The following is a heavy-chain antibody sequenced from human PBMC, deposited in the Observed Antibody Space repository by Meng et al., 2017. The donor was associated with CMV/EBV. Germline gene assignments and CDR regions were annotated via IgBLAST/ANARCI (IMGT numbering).Heavy chain of an antibody. CDR2: ISSSSSYI. CDR1: GFTFSSYS. V-gene: IGHV3-21*01. J-gene: IGHJ6*02. Sequence: GESLKISCAASGFTFSSYSMNWVRQAPGKGLEWVSSISSSSSYIYYADSVKGRFTISRDNAKNSLYLQMNSLRAEDTAVYYCARDGTIAAAGHSYYYYGMDVWGQGTTVTVSS. D-gene: IGHD6-13*01. CDR3: ARDGTIAAAGHSYYYYGMDV.